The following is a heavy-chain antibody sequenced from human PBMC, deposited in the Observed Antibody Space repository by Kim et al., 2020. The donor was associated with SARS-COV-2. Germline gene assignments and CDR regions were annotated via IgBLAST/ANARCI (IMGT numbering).Heavy chain of an antibody. CDR3: ARGFDY. CDR2: YYSGST. J-gene: IGHJ4*02. Sequence: YYSGSTKYNPSLKSRVTISVDTSKNQFSLKLSSVTAADTAMYYCARGFDYWGQGTLVTVSS. V-gene: IGHV4-59*09.